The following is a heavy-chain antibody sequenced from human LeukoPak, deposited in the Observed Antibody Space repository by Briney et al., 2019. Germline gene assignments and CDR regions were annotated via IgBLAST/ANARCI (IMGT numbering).Heavy chain of an antibody. Sequence: SETLSLTCTVSGGSISSYYRSWIRQPPGKGLEGIGYIYTSGSTNYNPSLKSRVTISVDTSKNHLSLKLSSVTAADTAVYYCARRRAYYMDVWGKGTTVTVSS. CDR1: GGSISSYY. J-gene: IGHJ6*03. V-gene: IGHV4-4*09. CDR3: ARRRAYYMDV. CDR2: IYTSGST.